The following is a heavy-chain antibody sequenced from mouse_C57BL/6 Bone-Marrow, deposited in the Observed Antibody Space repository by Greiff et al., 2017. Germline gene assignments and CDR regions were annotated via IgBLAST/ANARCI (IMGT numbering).Heavy chain of an antibody. Sequence: EVKLQESGGGLVKPGGSLKLSCAASGFTFSDYGMHWVRQAPEKGLEWVAYISSGSSTIYYADTVKGRFTISRDNAKNTLFLQMTSLRSEDTAMYYCARKRRVPMDYLAQGTSVTVSS. J-gene: IGHJ4*01. V-gene: IGHV5-17*01. CDR1: GFTFSDYG. CDR2: ISSGSSTI. CDR3: ARKRRVPMDY.